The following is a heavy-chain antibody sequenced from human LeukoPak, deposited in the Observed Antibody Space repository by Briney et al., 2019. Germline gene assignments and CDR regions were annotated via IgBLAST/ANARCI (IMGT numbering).Heavy chain of an antibody. D-gene: IGHD1-26*01. J-gene: IGHJ6*02. Sequence: ASVTVSCKTSGYTFTSYYIHWVRQAPGQGLEWMGIINPSSGATNYAQKFQGRVTMTRDTSTSTVYMELSSQRSEDTAVYYCARATNFYYYYGMDVWGQGTTVTVS. CDR2: INPSSGAT. V-gene: IGHV1-46*01. CDR1: GYTFTSYY. CDR3: ARATNFYYYYGMDV.